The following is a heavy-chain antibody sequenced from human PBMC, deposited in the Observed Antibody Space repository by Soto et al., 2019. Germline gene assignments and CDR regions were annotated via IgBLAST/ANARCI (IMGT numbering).Heavy chain of an antibody. J-gene: IGHJ6*02. Sequence: GGSLRLSCAASGVTFTSYAMTWVRQVPGEGLQWVSSISKSGDSTYYADSVKGRFTISRDNSRNTLYLQMYSLTAEDTALYYCAKTGPYCGGDCSRYFYGMDVWGQGTTVTVSS. V-gene: IGHV3-23*01. CDR2: ISKSGDST. D-gene: IGHD2-21*02. CDR1: GVTFTSYA. CDR3: AKTGPYCGGDCSRYFYGMDV.